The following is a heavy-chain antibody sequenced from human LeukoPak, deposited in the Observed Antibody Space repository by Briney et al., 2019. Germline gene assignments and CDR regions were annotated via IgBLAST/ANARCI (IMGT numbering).Heavy chain of an antibody. CDR1: GFTFSSYS. CDR3: ASSSTSCCAGVFDI. J-gene: IGHJ3*02. V-gene: IGHV3-48*01. CDR2: ISSISSTI. D-gene: IGHD2-2*01. Sequence: GGSLRLSCAASGFTFSSYSMNWVRQAPGKGLEWVSYISSISSTIYYADSVKGRFTISRDNAKNSVYLQMNSLKAGDTAVYYCASSSTSCCAGVFDIWGQGTMVTVSS.